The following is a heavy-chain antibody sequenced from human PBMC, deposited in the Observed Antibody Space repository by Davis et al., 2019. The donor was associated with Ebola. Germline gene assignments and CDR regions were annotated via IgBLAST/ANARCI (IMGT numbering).Heavy chain of an antibody. V-gene: IGHV3-30*18. CDR2: MSYHGSHT. J-gene: IGHJ4*02. CDR3: AKEYCPNSGPYCTYFEV. Sequence: GESLKISCEAFAFSFGIYGMHWVRQAPGKGLEWVASMSYHGSHTSYIDSVKGRFTISRDNSKNTLCLHMNSLRAEDTAVYFCAKEYCPNSGPYCTYFEVWGQGTQVTVSS. CDR1: AFSFGIYG. D-gene: IGHD3-10*01.